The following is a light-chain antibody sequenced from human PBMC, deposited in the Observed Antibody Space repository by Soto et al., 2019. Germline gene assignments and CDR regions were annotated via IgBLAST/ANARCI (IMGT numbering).Light chain of an antibody. V-gene: IGLV2-14*03. Sequence: QSVLTQPASVSGSPGQSITIFCTGTSSDVGGYNYVSWYQQHPGSAPKLMIYDVSSRPSGVSNRFSGSKSGTSASLAISGLQAEDEADYYCQSYDSSAGVFGTGTKVTVL. CDR3: QSYDSSAGV. CDR2: DVS. CDR1: SSDVGGYNY. J-gene: IGLJ1*01.